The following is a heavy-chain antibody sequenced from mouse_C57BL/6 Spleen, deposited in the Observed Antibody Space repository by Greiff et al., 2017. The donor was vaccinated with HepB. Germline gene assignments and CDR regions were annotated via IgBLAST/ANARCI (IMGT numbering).Heavy chain of an antibody. J-gene: IGHJ2*01. CDR1: GFTFSSYA. CDR2: ISSGGDYI. V-gene: IGHV5-9-1*02. CDR3: TRGHYYGRSDY. Sequence: EVLLVESGEGLVKPGGSLKLSCAASGFTFSSYAMSWVRQTPEKRLEWVAYISSGGDYIYYADTVKGRFAISRDNASNTLYLQMSSLKSEDTAMYYCTRGHYYGRSDYWGQGTTLTVSA. D-gene: IGHD1-1*01.